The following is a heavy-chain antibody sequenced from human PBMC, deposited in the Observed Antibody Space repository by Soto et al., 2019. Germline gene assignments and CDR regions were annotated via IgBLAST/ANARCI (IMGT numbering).Heavy chain of an antibody. J-gene: IGHJ4*02. CDR3: ARDQESITDRILQY. CDR2: ISAYNGNT. D-gene: IGHD3-10*01. Sequence: ASVKVSCKASGDTFASFGFSWVRQSPGQGLEWLGWISAYNGNTHYAQKVRDRVTLTTDTSTNTAYMELRSLTSDDTAVYYCARDQESITDRILQYWGQGTRVTVSS. CDR1: GDTFASFG. V-gene: IGHV1-18*01.